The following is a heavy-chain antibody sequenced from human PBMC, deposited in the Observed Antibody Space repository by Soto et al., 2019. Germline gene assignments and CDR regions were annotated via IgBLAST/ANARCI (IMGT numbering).Heavy chain of an antibody. D-gene: IGHD2-21*02. CDR2: MYNTGST. CDR3: ARDLWGYCGTDCYPLDV. J-gene: IGHJ6*02. CDR1: GGTIGGYY. V-gene: IGHV4-59*01. Sequence: TSETLSLTCTVSGGTIGGYYWSWIRQPPGKGLEWIGYMYNTGSTVYNPSFKSRVTISVDTSKNQFSLKLNSVTAADTAVYYCARDLWGYCGTDCYPLDVWGQGTTVTVSS.